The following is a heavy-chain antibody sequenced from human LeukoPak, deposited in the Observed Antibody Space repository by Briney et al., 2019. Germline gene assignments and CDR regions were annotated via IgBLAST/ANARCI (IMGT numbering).Heavy chain of an antibody. CDR2: IYYSGST. V-gene: IGHV4-39*07. Sequence: SETLSLTCTVSGGSISSSSYYWGWIRQPPGKGLEWIGSIYYSGSTYYNPSLKSRVTISVDTSKSQFSLKLSSVTAADTAVYYCARGRSSSTSPYDYWGQGTLVTVSS. J-gene: IGHJ4*02. D-gene: IGHD1-26*01. CDR3: ARGRSSSTSPYDY. CDR1: GGSISSSSYY.